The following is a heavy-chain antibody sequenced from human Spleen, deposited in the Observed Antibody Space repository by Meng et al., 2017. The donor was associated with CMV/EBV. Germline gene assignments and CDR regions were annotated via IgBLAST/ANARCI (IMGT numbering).Heavy chain of an antibody. CDR1: GYTFASYG. CDR2: ISTYNGNT. J-gene: IGHJ4*02. CDR3: ARDSRQGFCTGGSCYCDY. Sequence: ASVKVSCKASGYTFASYGISWVRQAPGQGLEWMGWISTYNGNTNYAQKLQCRVIMTTHTSTTTAYMELRSLTSDDTAVYYCARDSRQGFCTGGSCYCDYWGQGTLVTVSS. V-gene: IGHV1-18*01. D-gene: IGHD2-15*01.